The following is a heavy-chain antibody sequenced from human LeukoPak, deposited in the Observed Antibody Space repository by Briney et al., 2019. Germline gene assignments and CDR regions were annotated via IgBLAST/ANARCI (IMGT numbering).Heavy chain of an antibody. CDR3: AVAAAGLVDAFDI. J-gene: IGHJ3*02. CDR2: IYYGGST. CDR1: GGSISSYY. Sequence: SETLSLTCTVSGGSISSYYWRWIRQPPGKGLEWIGYIYYGGSTNYNPSLKSRVTISVDTSKNQSSLKLSSVTAADTAVYYCAVAAAGLVDAFDIWGQGTMVTVSS. D-gene: IGHD6-13*01. V-gene: IGHV4-59*01.